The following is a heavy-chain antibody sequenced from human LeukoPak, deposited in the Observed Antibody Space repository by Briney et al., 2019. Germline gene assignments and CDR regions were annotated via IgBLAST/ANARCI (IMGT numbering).Heavy chain of an antibody. Sequence: PSETLSLTCSVSGGSVGSNYWSWVRQPPGKGLEWIGYISYSGGTKYNPSLKSRLSMSVDTSKNQCSLMLTSVTAADTAVYYCARGSGWYPHWGQGTLVTASS. D-gene: IGHD6-19*01. CDR3: ARGSGWYPH. J-gene: IGHJ1*01. CDR1: GGSVGSNY. CDR2: ISYSGGT. V-gene: IGHV4-59*02.